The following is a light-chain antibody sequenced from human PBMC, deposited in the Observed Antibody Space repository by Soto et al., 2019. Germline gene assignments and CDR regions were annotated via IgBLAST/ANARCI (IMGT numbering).Light chain of an antibody. Sequence: ETVLTQSPATLSLSPGERATLSCRASRNINNFLAWYQQKPGQAPRLLIYEASKRATGVPARFSGSGSGTAFTLPISSLESEDAAVYYCQQRGDWPPLTFGGGTKVEI. V-gene: IGKV3-11*01. CDR3: QQRGDWPPLT. CDR1: RNINNF. J-gene: IGKJ4*02. CDR2: EAS.